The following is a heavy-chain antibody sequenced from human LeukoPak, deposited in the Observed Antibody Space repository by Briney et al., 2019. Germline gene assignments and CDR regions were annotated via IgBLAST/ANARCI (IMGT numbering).Heavy chain of an antibody. CDR2: MNPNSGNT. D-gene: IGHD3-9*01. V-gene: IGHV1-8*03. J-gene: IGHJ4*02. CDR1: GYTFTSYD. Sequence: GASVKVSCKASGYTFTSYDINWVRQATGQGLEWMGWMNPNSGNTGYAQKFQGRVTITRNTSISTAYMELSSLRSEDTAVYYCARGIRYYDILTGYYYLDYWGQGTLVTVSS. CDR3: ARGIRYYDILTGYYYLDY.